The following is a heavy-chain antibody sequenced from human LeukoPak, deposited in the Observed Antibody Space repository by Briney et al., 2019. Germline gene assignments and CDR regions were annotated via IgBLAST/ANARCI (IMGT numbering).Heavy chain of an antibody. CDR2: IFHTGTT. CDR1: GGSISSSNW. Sequence: PSETLSLTCAVSGGSISSSNWWSWVRPPPGKGLEWIGRIFHTGTTDYKTSLKGRVTISVDKSKNQFSLKLTSVTAEDTAVYYCARGGFDWLLFNYYYYMDVWGKGTTVTISS. V-gene: IGHV4-4*02. CDR3: ARGGFDWLLFNYYYYMDV. J-gene: IGHJ6*03. D-gene: IGHD3-9*01.